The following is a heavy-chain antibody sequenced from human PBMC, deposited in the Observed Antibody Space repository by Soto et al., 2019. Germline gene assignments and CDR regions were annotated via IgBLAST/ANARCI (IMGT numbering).Heavy chain of an antibody. CDR3: AKSRLRDEPASYYYYGMDV. CDR2: ISGSGGST. Sequence: GGSLRLSCAASGLTFRTIALGGSRQLPGRGLGWVSAISGSGGSTYYADSVKGRFTISRDNSKNTLYLQMNSLRAEDTAVYYCAKSRLRDEPASYYYYGMDVWGQGTTVTVSS. J-gene: IGHJ6*02. V-gene: IGHV3-23*01. CDR1: GLTFRTIA. D-gene: IGHD2-15*01.